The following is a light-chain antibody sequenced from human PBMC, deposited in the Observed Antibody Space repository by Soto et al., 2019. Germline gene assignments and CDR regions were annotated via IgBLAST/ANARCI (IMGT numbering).Light chain of an antibody. CDR2: AVS. J-gene: IGKJ4*01. V-gene: IGKV3-15*01. CDR3: QQYISWPLT. Sequence: EIVMTQSPATLSVSPGERATLSCRASQSVSSNLAWFQQKPGQAPRLLIYAVSTRATGIPARISGSGSGTEFTLTISSLQSEDFAVYYCQQYISWPLTFGGGTKVDIK. CDR1: QSVSSN.